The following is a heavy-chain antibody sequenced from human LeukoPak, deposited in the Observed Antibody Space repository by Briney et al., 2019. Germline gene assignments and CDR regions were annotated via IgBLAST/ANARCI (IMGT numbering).Heavy chain of an antibody. V-gene: IGHV4-34*01. D-gene: IGHD4-23*01. CDR2: INHSGST. CDR3: ARDLYGGNPFDF. J-gene: IGHJ4*02. CDR1: GGSFSGYY. Sequence: PSETLSLTCAVYGGSFSGYYWSWIRQPPGKGLEWIGEINHSGSTNYNPSLKSRVTISVDTSKNQFSLKLSSVTTADTAVYYCARDLYGGNPFDFWGQGTLVIVSS.